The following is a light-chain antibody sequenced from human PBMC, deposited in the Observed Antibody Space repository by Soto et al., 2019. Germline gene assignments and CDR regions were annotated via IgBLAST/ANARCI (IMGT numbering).Light chain of an antibody. CDR2: GAS. Sequence: EIVMTQSPATLSVSPGERATLSCRASQSVSNNLAWYQKKPGQAPRLLIYGASTRATGIPARFSGSGSGTEFTLTISSLQSEDFAFYYCQQSHNWWTFGQGTRVDI. J-gene: IGKJ1*01. V-gene: IGKV3-15*01. CDR1: QSVSNN. CDR3: QQSHNWWT.